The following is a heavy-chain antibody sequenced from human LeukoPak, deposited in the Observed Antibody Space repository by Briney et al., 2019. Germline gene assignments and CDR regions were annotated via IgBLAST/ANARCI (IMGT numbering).Heavy chain of an antibody. CDR2: IYHSGST. Sequence: SETLSLTCTVSGYSISSGYYWGWIRQPPGKGLEWIGSIYHSGSTYYNPSLKSRATISVDTSKNQFSLKLSSVTAADTAVYYCAREGGYSSSWYGISYYYYYMDVWGKGTTVTVSS. J-gene: IGHJ6*03. D-gene: IGHD6-13*01. CDR1: GYSISSGYY. V-gene: IGHV4-38-2*02. CDR3: AREGGYSSSWYGISYYYYYMDV.